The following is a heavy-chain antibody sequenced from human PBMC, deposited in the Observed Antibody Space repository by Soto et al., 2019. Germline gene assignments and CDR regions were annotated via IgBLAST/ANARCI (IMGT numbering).Heavy chain of an antibody. J-gene: IGHJ4*02. Sequence: ASVKVSCKASGYTFTSYGISWLRKAPGQGLEWMGWISAYNGNTNYAQKLQGRVTMTTDTSTSTAYMELRSLRSDDTAVYYCARWGYDFWSGYLRYFDYWGQGTLVTVSS. D-gene: IGHD3-3*01. CDR2: ISAYNGNT. CDR1: GYTFTSYG. V-gene: IGHV1-18*01. CDR3: ARWGYDFWSGYLRYFDY.